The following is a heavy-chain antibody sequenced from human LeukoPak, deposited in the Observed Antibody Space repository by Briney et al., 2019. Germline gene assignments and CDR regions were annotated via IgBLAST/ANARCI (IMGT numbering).Heavy chain of an antibody. CDR1: GGSFSGYY. V-gene: IGHV4-34*01. J-gene: IGHJ2*01. Sequence: SENLSLTCAVYGGSFSGYYWSWIRQPPGKGLEWIGEINHSGSTNYNPSLKSRVTISVDTSKNQFSLKLSSVTAADTAVYYCARRLMTTVTTARRSGWYFDLWGRGTLVTVSS. D-gene: IGHD4-17*01. CDR2: INHSGST. CDR3: ARRLMTTVTTARRSGWYFDL.